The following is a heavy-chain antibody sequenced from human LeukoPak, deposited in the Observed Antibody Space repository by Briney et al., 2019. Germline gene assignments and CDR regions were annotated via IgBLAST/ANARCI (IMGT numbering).Heavy chain of an antibody. CDR1: GGTFSSYA. D-gene: IGHD3-3*01. J-gene: IGHJ4*02. Sequence: SVKVSCKASGGTFSSYAISWVRQAPGQGLEWMGRIIPIFGTANYAQKLQGRVTMTTDTSTSTAYMELRSLRSDDTAVYYCAREPLGVIPYPVDYWGQGTLVTVSS. V-gene: IGHV1-69*05. CDR2: IIPIFGTA. CDR3: AREPLGVIPYPVDY.